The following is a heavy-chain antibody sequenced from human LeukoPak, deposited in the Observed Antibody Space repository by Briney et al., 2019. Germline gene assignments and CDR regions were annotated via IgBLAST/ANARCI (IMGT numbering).Heavy chain of an antibody. CDR2: INPNSGGT. Sequence: ASVKLSCKASGYTFTGYYMYWVRQAPGQGLEWMGLINPNSGGTNYAQRFQGRVTLTRDTSISTAYMELSRLRSDDTAVYYCASGSRDGSGSLRSWGQGTLVTVSS. J-gene: IGHJ5*02. CDR3: ASGSRDGSGSLRS. CDR1: GYTFTGYY. V-gene: IGHV1-2*02. D-gene: IGHD3-10*01.